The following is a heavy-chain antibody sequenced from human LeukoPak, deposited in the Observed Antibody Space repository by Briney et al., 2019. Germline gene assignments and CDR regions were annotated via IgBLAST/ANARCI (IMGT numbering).Heavy chain of an antibody. D-gene: IGHD3-22*01. J-gene: IGHJ4*02. CDR3: ARWGHFDTSGYFVVDY. CDR2: IHYSGST. V-gene: IGHV4-59*01. CDR1: GGSISSYY. Sequence: SETLSLTCTVSGGSISSYYWSWIRQSPGKGLEWIGHIHYSGSTHYNPSLQSRVSISIDTSKDHFSLNLRSVTAVDTAVYYCARWGHFDTSGYFVVDYWGRGTLVTVSS.